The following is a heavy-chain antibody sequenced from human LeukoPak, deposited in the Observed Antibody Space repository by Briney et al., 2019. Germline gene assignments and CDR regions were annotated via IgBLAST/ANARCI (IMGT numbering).Heavy chain of an antibody. D-gene: IGHD3-9*01. V-gene: IGHV3-23*01. Sequence: PGGSLRLSCAASGFTFSSYAMSWVRQAPGKGLEWVSGISGSGGYTYDADSVKGRFTISRDNSKNTLYLQMNSLRAEDTAVYYCAKDRVDVLTGYFYYWGQGVLVTVSS. CDR2: ISGSGGYT. J-gene: IGHJ4*02. CDR3: AKDRVDVLTGYFYY. CDR1: GFTFSSYA.